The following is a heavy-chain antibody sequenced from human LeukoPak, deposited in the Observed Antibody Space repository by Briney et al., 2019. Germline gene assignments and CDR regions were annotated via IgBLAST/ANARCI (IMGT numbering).Heavy chain of an antibody. CDR1: GGSISGYY. J-gene: IGHJ2*01. Sequence: SETLSLTCTVSGGSISGYYCSWIRQPAGKGLAWIGRIYTSGNTNYNPSLKSRVTMSVDTSKNQFSLKRNSVTAADTAVYLCASSKVAFDWYFDLWARGTLVTVSS. D-gene: IGHD3-3*02. CDR2: IYTSGNT. CDR3: ASSKVAFDWYFDL. V-gene: IGHV4-4*07.